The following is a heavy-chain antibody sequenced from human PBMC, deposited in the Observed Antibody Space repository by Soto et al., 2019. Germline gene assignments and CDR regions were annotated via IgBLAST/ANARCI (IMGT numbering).Heavy chain of an antibody. CDR3: ARDGAYCSGTGCSDYYHSMDV. Sequence: EVQVLESGGGLVKPGGSLRLSCAASGFTFRDYSMNWVRQAPGKGLEWVSSISSSSAYIYYADSLKGRFTVSRDNAKNSLYLQMNSLRAEDTAVYYCARDGAYCSGTGCSDYYHSMDVWGKGTTVTVSS. CDR2: ISSSSAYI. J-gene: IGHJ6*03. D-gene: IGHD2-2*01. CDR1: GFTFRDYS. V-gene: IGHV3-21*01.